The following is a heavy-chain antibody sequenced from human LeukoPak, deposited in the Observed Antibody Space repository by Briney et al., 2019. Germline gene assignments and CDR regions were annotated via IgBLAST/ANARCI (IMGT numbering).Heavy chain of an antibody. J-gene: IGHJ4*02. CDR3: AVYFAGQGGRGS. CDR1: GGSIDNHH. D-gene: IGHD3-16*01. V-gene: IGHV4-4*09. Sequence: PSETLSLTCIVSGGSIDNHHWSWIRQPPGKGLEWIGNSGGADYNPSLRSRVTVSVDTSKNQFPLKLTSMTAADTAVYFCAVYFAGQGGRGSWGQGAPVTVSS. CDR2: SGGA.